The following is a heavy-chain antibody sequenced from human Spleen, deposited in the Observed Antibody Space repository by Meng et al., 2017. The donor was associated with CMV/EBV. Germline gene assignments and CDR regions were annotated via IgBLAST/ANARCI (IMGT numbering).Heavy chain of an antibody. D-gene: IGHD2-21*01. Sequence: GGSLRLSCAASGFTFSSYEMNWVRQAPGKGLEWVSYISSSGSTIYYADSVKGRFTISRDNAKNSLYLQMNSLRAEDTAVYYCARGPHAISSYYYYGMDVWGQGTTVTVSS. CDR2: ISSSGSTI. CDR1: GFTFSSYE. V-gene: IGHV3-48*03. CDR3: ARGPHAISSYYYYGMDV. J-gene: IGHJ6*02.